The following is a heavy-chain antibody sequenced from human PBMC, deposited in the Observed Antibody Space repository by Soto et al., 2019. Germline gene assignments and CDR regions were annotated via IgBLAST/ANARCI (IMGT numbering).Heavy chain of an antibody. CDR1: GYSFAGYW. J-gene: IGHJ4*02. V-gene: IGHV5-10-1*01. Sequence: GASLKISCKGSGYSFAGYWITWVRQKPGKGLEWMGRSDPSDSQTYYSPSFRGHVTISVTKSITTVFLQWSSLRASDTAMYYCARQIYDSDTGPNFQYYFDSWGQGTPVTVSS. D-gene: IGHD3-22*01. CDR2: SDPSDSQT. CDR3: ARQIYDSDTGPNFQYYFDS.